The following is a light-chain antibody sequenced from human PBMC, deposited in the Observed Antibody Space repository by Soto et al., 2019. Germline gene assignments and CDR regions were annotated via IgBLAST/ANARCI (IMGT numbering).Light chain of an antibody. Sequence: DIVLTQSPGTLSLSPGERATLSCRASQSLTTNYLAWYQQKPGQAPRLLIYDASSRATGIPDRFSGSGSGTDFTLPIARLEPEDFAVFYCQHGVTFGGGTKVEIK. CDR2: DAS. J-gene: IGKJ4*01. CDR3: QHGVT. CDR1: QSLTTNY. V-gene: IGKV3-20*01.